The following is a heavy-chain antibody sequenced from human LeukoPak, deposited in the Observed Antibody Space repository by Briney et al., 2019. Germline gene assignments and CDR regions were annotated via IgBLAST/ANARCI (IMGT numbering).Heavy chain of an antibody. J-gene: IGHJ3*02. CDR3: AREGLWGAARDAFDI. CDR1: GFTFSSYE. CDR2: ISLSGSTI. V-gene: IGHV3-48*03. D-gene: IGHD6-6*01. Sequence: PGGSLRLSCAASGFTFSSYEMNWVRQAPGKGLEWVSYISLSGSTIYYADSVKGRFTISRDNAKNSLYLQMNSLRVEDTAVYYCAREGLWGAARDAFDIWGQGTMVTVSS.